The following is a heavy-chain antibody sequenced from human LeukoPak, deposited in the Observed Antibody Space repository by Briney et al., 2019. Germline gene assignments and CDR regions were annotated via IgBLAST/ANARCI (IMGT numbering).Heavy chain of an antibody. CDR2: IYYSGST. V-gene: IGHV4-59*08. CDR1: GGSISSYY. J-gene: IGHJ4*02. Sequence: SETLSLTCTVSGGSISSYYWSWIRQPPGKGLEGIGYIYYSGSTNYNPSLKSRVTISVDTSKNQFSLKLSSVTAADTAVYYCARLLPQSNDFWSGPFDYWGQGTVVTVSS. CDR3: ARLLPQSNDFWSGPFDY. D-gene: IGHD3-3*01.